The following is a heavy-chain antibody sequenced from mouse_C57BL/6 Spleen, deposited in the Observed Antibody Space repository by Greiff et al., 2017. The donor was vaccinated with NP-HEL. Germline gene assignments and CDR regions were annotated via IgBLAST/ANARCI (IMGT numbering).Heavy chain of an antibody. CDR3: AAGSRGTWFAY. D-gene: IGHD1-1*01. CDR1: GFTFSDYG. Sequence: EVQLQESGGGLVKPGGSLKLSCAASGFTFSDYGMHWVRQAPEQGLEWVAYISSGSSTMYYADTVKGRFTISRDNAKNTLFLQMTSLRSEDTAMYYCAAGSRGTWFAYWGQGTLVTVSA. CDR2: ISSGSSTM. J-gene: IGHJ3*01. V-gene: IGHV5-17*01.